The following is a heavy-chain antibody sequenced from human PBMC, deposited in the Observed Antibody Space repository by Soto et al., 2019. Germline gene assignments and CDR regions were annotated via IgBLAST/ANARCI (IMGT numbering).Heavy chain of an antibody. CDR3: VSDGDVCSGSDCFRHFKH. J-gene: IGHJ1*01. CDR2: IGSSATYI. D-gene: IGHD5-12*01. V-gene: IGHV3-21*04. Sequence: VGSLRLSCAAYGFTFGGITMNWVRQAPGKGLEWVSSIGSSATYIYYVDSVKGRFTISRDNTKNSLCLQMTNLRAEDTAIYYCVSDGDVCSGSDCFRHFKHWGRGTRVTVSS. CDR1: GFTFGGIT.